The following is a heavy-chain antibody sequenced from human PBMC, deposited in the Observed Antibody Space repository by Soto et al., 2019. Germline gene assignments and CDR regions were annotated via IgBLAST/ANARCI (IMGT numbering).Heavy chain of an antibody. J-gene: IGHJ6*02. CDR2: ISGSGGST. Sequence: GGSLRLSCAASGFTFSSYAMSWVRQAPGKGLEWVSAISGSGGSTYYADSVKGRFTISRDNSKNTLYLQMNSLRAEDTAVYYCAKERYGSGSYPYYYGMDVWGQGTTVTVSS. V-gene: IGHV3-23*01. D-gene: IGHD3-10*01. CDR1: GFTFSSYA. CDR3: AKERYGSGSYPYYYGMDV.